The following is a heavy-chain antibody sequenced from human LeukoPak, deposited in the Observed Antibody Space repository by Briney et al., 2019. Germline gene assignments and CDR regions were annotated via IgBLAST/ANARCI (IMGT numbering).Heavy chain of an antibody. CDR1: GFTFSSYV. CDR3: AKGRGQWLAAINY. D-gene: IGHD6-19*01. CDR2: ISGSGGST. J-gene: IGHJ4*02. Sequence: GGSLRLSCAASGFTFSSYVMSWVRKAPGKGLEWVSAISGSGGSTYYADSVKGRFTISRDNSKNTLYLQMNSLRGEDTAVYYCAKGRGQWLAAINYWGQGTLVTVSS. V-gene: IGHV3-23*01.